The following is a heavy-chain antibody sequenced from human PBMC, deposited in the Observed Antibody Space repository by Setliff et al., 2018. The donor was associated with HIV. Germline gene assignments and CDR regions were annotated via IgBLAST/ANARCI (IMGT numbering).Heavy chain of an antibody. Sequence: ASVKVSCKASGGTFSSYVISWVRQAPGQGPEWMGGIIPMYGVTNYAQKFQGRVTITTDESTSTAYMQLRSLRSDDTAVYYCARRPYDTGGLDHWGQGTLVTVSS. J-gene: IGHJ4*02. CDR2: IIPMYGVT. CDR1: GGTFSSYV. CDR3: ARRPYDTGGLDH. D-gene: IGHD3-22*01. V-gene: IGHV1-69*05.